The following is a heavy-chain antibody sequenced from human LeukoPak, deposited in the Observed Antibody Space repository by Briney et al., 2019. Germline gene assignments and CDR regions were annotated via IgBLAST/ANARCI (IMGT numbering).Heavy chain of an antibody. Sequence: SETLSLTCSVSGDSISSSSHSWGWIRQPPGKGLEWIGTIYYSGNTYYSPSLKSRVTISADTSKNHFSLTLTSVAAADTAIYYCARSGFGTTNIYSYFAYWGQGTLVTVSS. J-gene: IGHJ4*02. CDR3: ARSGFGTTNIYSYFAY. CDR1: GDSISSSSHS. V-gene: IGHV4-39*07. D-gene: IGHD1-7*01. CDR2: IYYSGNT.